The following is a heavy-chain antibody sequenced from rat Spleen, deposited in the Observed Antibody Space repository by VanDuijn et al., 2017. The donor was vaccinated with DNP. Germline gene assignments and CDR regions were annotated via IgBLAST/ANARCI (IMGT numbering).Heavy chain of an antibody. Sequence: EVQLVESGGGLVQPGRSMKLSCAASGFTFSSFPMAWVRQAPTKGLEWVATISTSGGSTYYRDSVKGRFTISRDNAKSTLYLQMNSLRSEDTATYYCTRALRLTTEGIDYFDYWGQGVMVTVSS. CDR3: TRALRLTTEGIDYFDY. D-gene: IGHD1-11*01. CDR1: GFTFSSFP. V-gene: IGHV5-46*01. J-gene: IGHJ2*01. CDR2: ISTSGGST.